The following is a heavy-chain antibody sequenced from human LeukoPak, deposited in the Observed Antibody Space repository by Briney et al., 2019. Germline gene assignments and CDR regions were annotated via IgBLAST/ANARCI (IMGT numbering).Heavy chain of an antibody. Sequence: ASVKVSCKASGGTFSSYAISWVRQAPGQGLEWMGGIIPIFGTANYAQKFQGRVTITADESTSTAYMKLSSLRSEDTAVYYCARMTAFVDTAMDKTKYYFDYWGQGTLVTVSS. CDR3: ARMTAFVDTAMDKTKYYFDY. D-gene: IGHD5-18*01. CDR2: IIPIFGTA. V-gene: IGHV1-69*13. CDR1: GGTFSSYA. J-gene: IGHJ4*02.